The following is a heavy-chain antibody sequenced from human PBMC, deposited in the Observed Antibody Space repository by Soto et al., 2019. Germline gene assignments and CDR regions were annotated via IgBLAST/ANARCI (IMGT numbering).Heavy chain of an antibody. V-gene: IGHV1-18*01. CDR1: GYTFTSYG. CDR3: ARAAHYYYDSSGYYVDY. J-gene: IGHJ4*02. CDR2: ISAYNGNT. D-gene: IGHD3-22*01. Sequence: ASVKVSCKASGYTFTSYGISWVRQAPGQGLEWMGWISAYNGNTNYAQKLQGRVTMTTDTSTSTAYMELRSLRSDDTAVYYCARAAHYYYDSSGYYVDYWGQGTLVTVSS.